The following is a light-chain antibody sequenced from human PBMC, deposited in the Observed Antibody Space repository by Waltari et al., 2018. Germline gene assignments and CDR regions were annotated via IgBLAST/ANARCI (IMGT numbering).Light chain of an antibody. CDR1: STAVGRYNY. J-gene: IGLJ3*02. Sequence: QSALTQPRPLSGSPGQSVTISCPRTSTAVGRYNYVSWYQQPPGRAPKLMIFDVNKWPSGVPDRFSGSKSGNTASLTISGLQADDEADYYCSSYAGTHWVFGAGTKLTVL. CDR2: DVN. V-gene: IGLV2-11*01. CDR3: SSYAGTHWV.